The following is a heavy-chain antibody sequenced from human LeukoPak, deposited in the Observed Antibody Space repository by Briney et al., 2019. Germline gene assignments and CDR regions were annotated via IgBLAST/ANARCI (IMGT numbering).Heavy chain of an antibody. J-gene: IGHJ4*02. V-gene: IGHV3-74*01. CDR2: INSDGYST. Sequence: GGSLRLSCAASGFTFSGYWMHWVRQAPGKGLVWVSRINSDGYSTSYADSVKGRFTISRENAKNTLYLQMNSLSAEDTAVYYCARGTAVAGTDYWGQGTLVTVSS. D-gene: IGHD6-19*01. CDR1: GFTFSGYW. CDR3: ARGTAVAGTDY.